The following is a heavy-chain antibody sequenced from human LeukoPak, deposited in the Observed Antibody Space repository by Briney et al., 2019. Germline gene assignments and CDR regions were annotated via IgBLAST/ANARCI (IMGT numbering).Heavy chain of an antibody. CDR1: GFTVSSNY. D-gene: IGHD2-2*02. J-gene: IGHJ4*02. V-gene: IGHV3-23*01. Sequence: PGGSLRLSCAASGFTVSSNYMSWVRQAPGKGLEWFSAISGSGGSTYYADSVKGRFTISRDNSKNTLYLQMNSLRAEDTAVYYCANDIVVVPAAIDMGGYFDYWGQGTLVTVS. CDR3: ANDIVVVPAAIDMGGYFDY. CDR2: ISGSGGST.